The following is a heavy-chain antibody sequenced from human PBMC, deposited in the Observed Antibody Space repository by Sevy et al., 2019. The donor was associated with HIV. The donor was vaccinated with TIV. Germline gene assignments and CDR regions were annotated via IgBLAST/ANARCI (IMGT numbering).Heavy chain of an antibody. J-gene: IGHJ6*02. CDR3: ARVHGYYDFWSGYYNPGDYGMDV. V-gene: IGHV3-30-3*01. D-gene: IGHD3-3*01. CDR1: GFTFSSYA. Sequence: GGSLRLSCAASGFTFSSYAMHWVRQAPGKGLEWMAVISYDGSNKYYADSVKGRFTISRDNSKNTLYLQMNSLRAEDTAVYYCARVHGYYDFWSGYYNPGDYGMDVWGQGTTVTVSS. CDR2: ISYDGSNK.